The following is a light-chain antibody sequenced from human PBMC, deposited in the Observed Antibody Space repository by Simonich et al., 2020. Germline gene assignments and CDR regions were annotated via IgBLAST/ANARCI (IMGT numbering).Light chain of an antibody. Sequence: EIVLTQSPATLPLSPGERATLSCRASQRVSSYLAWYQQKPGQAPRLLIYDASNRATGIPARFSGSGSGTDFTLTISSLEPEDFAVYYCQQYVNLPWTFGQGTKVEIK. CDR3: QQYVNLPWT. CDR1: QRVSSY. CDR2: DAS. V-gene: IGKV3-11*01. J-gene: IGKJ1*01.